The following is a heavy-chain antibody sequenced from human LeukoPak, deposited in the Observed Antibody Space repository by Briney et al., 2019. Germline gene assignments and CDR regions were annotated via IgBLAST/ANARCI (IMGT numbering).Heavy chain of an antibody. D-gene: IGHD3-22*01. CDR3: ARQFRDSSGYYSYYFDY. CDR1: GYSFTTYW. J-gene: IGHJ4*02. V-gene: IGHV5-51*01. CDR2: IYLGDSDT. Sequence: GQSLKTSCRGSGYSFTTYWIAWVRQMPGRGLEWMGIIYLGDSDTRYSPSFQGKVTISADKSISTAYLQWSSLKASDTAMYYCARQFRDSSGYYSYYFDYWGQGTLVSVSS.